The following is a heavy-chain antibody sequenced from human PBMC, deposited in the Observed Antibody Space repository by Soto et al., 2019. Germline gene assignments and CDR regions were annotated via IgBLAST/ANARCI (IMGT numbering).Heavy chain of an antibody. D-gene: IGHD2-15*01. CDR2: ISGSGGST. J-gene: IGHJ4*02. V-gene: IGHV3-23*01. CDR3: AKYRESYCSGGSCYSGVGSSFDY. Sequence: GGSLRLSCAASGFTFSSYAMSWVRQAPGKGLEWGSAISGSGGSTYYADSVKGRFTISRDNSKNTLYLQMNSLRAEDTAVYYCAKYRESYCSGGSCYSGVGSSFDYWGQGTLVNVS. CDR1: GFTFSSYA.